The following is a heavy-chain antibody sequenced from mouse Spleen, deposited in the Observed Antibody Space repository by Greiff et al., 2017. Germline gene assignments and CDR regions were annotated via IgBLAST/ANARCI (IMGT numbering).Heavy chain of an antibody. CDR1: GYTFTSYW. CDR3: ARRGYDGGFAY. CDR2: IDPSDSYT. D-gene: IGHD2-14*01. Sequence: VQLQQPGAELVWPGTSVKLSCKASGYTFTSYWMHWVKQRPGQGLEWIGVIDPSDSYTNYNQKFKGKATLTVDTSSSTAYMQLSSLTSEDSAVYYCARRGYDGGFAYWGQGTLVTVSA. V-gene: IGHV1-59*01. J-gene: IGHJ3*01.